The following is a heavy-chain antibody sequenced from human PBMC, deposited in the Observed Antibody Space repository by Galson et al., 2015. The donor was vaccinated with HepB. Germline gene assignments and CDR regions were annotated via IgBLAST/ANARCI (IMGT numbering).Heavy chain of an antibody. CDR3: ARQGNGHLED. CDR1: GLTFSSHG. Sequence: SLRLSCAASGLTFSSHGMHWVRQAPGKGLEWVAIISEDGSGQFQADSVAGRFTVSRDNFRNTLYLQMNSLRPEDTAVYYCARQGNGHLEDWGPGTLVTVSS. CDR2: ISEDGSGQ. J-gene: IGHJ4*02. V-gene: IGHV3-30*03. D-gene: IGHD2-8*01.